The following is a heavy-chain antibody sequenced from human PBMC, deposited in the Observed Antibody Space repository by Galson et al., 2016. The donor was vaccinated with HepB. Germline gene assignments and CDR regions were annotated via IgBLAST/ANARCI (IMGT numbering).Heavy chain of an antibody. CDR2: IKEDGSEK. CDR3: ARAIAARAGYYFDY. J-gene: IGHJ4*02. CDR1: GFTLDNSW. Sequence: SLRLSCAVSGFTLDNSWMSWVRQAPGKGLEWVANIKEDGSEKYYVDSVKGRFTISRDNAKNSLYLQMNSLRADDTAVYHCARAIAARAGYYFDYWGQGTLVTVSS. D-gene: IGHD6-6*01. V-gene: IGHV3-7*01.